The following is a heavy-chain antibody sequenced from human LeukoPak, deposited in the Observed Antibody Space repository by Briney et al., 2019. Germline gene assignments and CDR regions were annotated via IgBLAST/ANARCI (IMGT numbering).Heavy chain of an antibody. V-gene: IGHV4-4*09. J-gene: IGHJ4*02. CDR1: GASLSIYY. Sequence: PSETLSLTCTVSGASLSIYYWSWIRQPPGKGLEWIGYIYASGSASYNPSLKSRVTISVDTSKNQFSLKLTSVTAADTAVYYCASDTYWGQGILVTISS. CDR2: IYASGSA. CDR3: ASDTY.